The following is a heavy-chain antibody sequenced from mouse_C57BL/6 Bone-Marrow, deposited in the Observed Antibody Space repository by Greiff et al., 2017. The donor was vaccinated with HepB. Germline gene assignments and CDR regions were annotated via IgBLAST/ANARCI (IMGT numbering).Heavy chain of an antibody. CDR3: ARDYYGSGAY. Sequence: EVKLVESGGGLVKPGGSLKLSCAASGFTFSDYGMHWVRQAPEKGLEWVAYISSGSSTIYYADTVKGRFTISRDNAKNTLFLQMTSLRAEDAAMYYGARDYYGSGAYWGQGTLVTVSA. D-gene: IGHD1-1*01. CDR1: GFTFSDYG. V-gene: IGHV5-17*01. J-gene: IGHJ3*01. CDR2: ISSGSSTI.